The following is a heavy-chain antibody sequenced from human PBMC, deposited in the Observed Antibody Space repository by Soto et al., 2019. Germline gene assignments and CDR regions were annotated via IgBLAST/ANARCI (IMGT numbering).Heavy chain of an antibody. CDR2: IIPIFGTA. CDR3: ASKTDSSSSTYYYYYGMDV. Sequence: GASVKVSCKASGGTFSSYAISWVRQAPGQGLEWMGGIIPIFGTANYAQKFQGRVTITADESTSTAYMELSSLRSEDTAVYYCASKTDSSSSTYYYYYGMDVWGQGTTVTVSS. V-gene: IGHV1-69*13. CDR1: GGTFSSYA. D-gene: IGHD6-6*01. J-gene: IGHJ6*02.